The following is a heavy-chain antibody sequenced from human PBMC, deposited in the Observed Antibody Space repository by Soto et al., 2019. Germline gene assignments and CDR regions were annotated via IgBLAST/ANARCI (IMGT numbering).Heavy chain of an antibody. CDR2: IYHSGST. Sequence: SETLSLTCADCGGSISSGGYSWSWIRQPPGKGLEWIGYIYHSGSTYYNPSLKSRVTISVDRSKNQFSLKLSSVTAADTAVYYCARVNYYYGMDVWGQGTTVTVSS. CDR1: GGSISSGGYS. V-gene: IGHV4-30-2*01. J-gene: IGHJ6*02. CDR3: ARVNYYYGMDV.